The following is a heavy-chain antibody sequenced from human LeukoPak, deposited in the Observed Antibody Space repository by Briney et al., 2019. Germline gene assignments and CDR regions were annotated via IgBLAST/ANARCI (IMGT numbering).Heavy chain of an antibody. V-gene: IGHV1-69*13. J-gene: IGHJ6*02. CDR2: IIPIFGTA. CDR1: GGTFSNYA. Sequence: SVKVSCKASGGTFSNYAISWVRQAPGQGLEWMGGIIPIFGTANYAQKFQGRVTITADESTSTAYMELSSLRSEDTAVYYCARDRGYCSSTSCPIPYYYGMDVWGQGTTVTVSS. CDR3: ARDRGYCSSTSCPIPYYYGMDV. D-gene: IGHD2-2*01.